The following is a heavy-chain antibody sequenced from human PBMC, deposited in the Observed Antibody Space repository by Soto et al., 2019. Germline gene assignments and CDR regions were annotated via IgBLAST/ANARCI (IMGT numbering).Heavy chain of an antibody. J-gene: IGHJ4*02. V-gene: IGHV3-23*01. D-gene: IGHD5-18*01. CDR2: ITSTGDRA. CDR1: GFTFSSYA. CDR3: AKYYMVTRSPFDY. Sequence: SLRLSCAASGFTFSSYAMSWVRQAPGKGREWVSSITSTGDRAYYADSVKGRFTVSRDNSKNTLYLQMNSLRAEDTAVYYCAKYYMVTRSPFDYWGQGTLVTVSS.